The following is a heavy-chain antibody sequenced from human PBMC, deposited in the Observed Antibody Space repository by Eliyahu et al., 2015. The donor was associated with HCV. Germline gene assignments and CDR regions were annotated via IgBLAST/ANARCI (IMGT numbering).Heavy chain of an antibody. J-gene: IGHJ6*02. CDR2: IYYSGNT. CDR3: ARYCNSVSCRYYNGMDV. Sequence: QVQLQESGPGLVKPPQTLSLTCIVSGGSISSGGHYWSWIRQHPGKGLEWIGYIYYSGNTYYNPSLKSRVTISVDTSKNQFSLKVNSVTAADTAVYYCARYCNSVSCRYYNGMDVWGQGTAVTVSS. CDR1: GGSISSGGHY. V-gene: IGHV4-31*03. D-gene: IGHD2/OR15-2a*01.